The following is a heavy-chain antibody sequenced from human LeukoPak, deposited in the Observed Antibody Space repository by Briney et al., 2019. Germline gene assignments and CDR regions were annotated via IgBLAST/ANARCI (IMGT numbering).Heavy chain of an antibody. V-gene: IGHV4-30-2*01. CDR1: GGSISSGDYY. Sequence: SETLSLTCTVSGGSISSGDYYWSWIRQPPGKGLEWIGYIYHSGSTYYNPSLKSRVTISVDRSKNQFSLKLSSVTAADTAVYYCARRAVAGPNPFDYWGQGTLVTVSS. D-gene: IGHD6-19*01. CDR2: IYHSGST. CDR3: ARRAVAGPNPFDY. J-gene: IGHJ4*02.